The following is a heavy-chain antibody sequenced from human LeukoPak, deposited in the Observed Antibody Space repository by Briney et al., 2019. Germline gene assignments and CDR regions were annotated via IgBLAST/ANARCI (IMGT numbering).Heavy chain of an antibody. CDR3: ASFYAPDRGIESQNLVTVY. CDR2: INPNSGGT. D-gene: IGHD2/OR15-2a*01. V-gene: IGHV1-2*02. J-gene: IGHJ4*02. CDR1: GYTFTAYY. Sequence: ASVKVSCKASGYTFTAYYLHWVRQAPGRGLEWMGWINPNSGGTEYAQKFQGRVTLTRDTSISTAYMELSRLRSDDTAVYYCASFYAPDRGIESQNLVTVYWGQGTLVSVSS.